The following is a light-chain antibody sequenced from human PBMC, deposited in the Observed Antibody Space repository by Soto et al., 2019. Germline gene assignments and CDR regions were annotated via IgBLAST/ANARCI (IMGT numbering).Light chain of an antibody. CDR1: SSDIGGYNF. V-gene: IGLV2-8*01. CDR3: SSYAGSNNSYV. Sequence: QSALTQPPSASGSPGQSVAISCTGSSSDIGGYNFVSWYQQHPGKAPKLMIYEVTKRPSGVPDRFSGSKSGNTASLTVSRLQAEDEADYYCSSYAGSNNSYVFGTGTKLTVL. CDR2: EVT. J-gene: IGLJ1*01.